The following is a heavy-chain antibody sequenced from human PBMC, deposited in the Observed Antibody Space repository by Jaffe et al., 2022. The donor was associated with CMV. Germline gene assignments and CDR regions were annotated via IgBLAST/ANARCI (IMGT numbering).Heavy chain of an antibody. D-gene: IGHD4-17*01. J-gene: IGHJ5*02. CDR3: VREEDFSAYGDS. CDR2: ISSRSSYI. V-gene: IGHV3-21*04. Sequence: EVLLVESGGGLVKPGGSLRLSCAASGFNLDDYTINWVRQAPGKGLEWVSSISSRSSYIFYADSVRGRFTISRDNAEGSVFLQMNNLRAEDTARYHCVREEDFSAYGDSWGPGIVVTVSS. CDR1: GFNLDDYT.